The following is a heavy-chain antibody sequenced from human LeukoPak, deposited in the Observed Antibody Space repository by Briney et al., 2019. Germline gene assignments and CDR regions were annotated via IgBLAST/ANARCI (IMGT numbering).Heavy chain of an antibody. J-gene: IGHJ5*02. CDR1: GYTFTGYY. Sequence: VASVKVSCKASGYTFTGYYIHWVRQAPGQGLEWMGWINPYSGDTNYAPKSQGRVTMTRDTAISTTYMELSRLTSDDTAVYFCARSGGAAAGMNWFDPWGQGTLVTVSS. CDR3: ARSGGAAAGMNWFDP. CDR2: INPYSGDT. V-gene: IGHV1-2*02. D-gene: IGHD6-13*01.